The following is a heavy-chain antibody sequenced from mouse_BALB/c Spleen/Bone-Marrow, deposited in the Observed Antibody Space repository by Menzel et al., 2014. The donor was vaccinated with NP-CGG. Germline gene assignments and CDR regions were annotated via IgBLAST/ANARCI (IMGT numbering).Heavy chain of an antibody. CDR2: IRNKANGYTT. J-gene: IGHJ2*01. V-gene: IGHV7-3*02. CDR3: ARDRGLTYFDY. CDR1: GFTFTDYY. Sequence: EVKLMESGGGLVQPGGSLRLSCTTSGFTFTDYYMGWVRQPPGKALEWLGFIRNKANGYTTEYSASVKGRFTIPRDNSQSILYLQMNTLRAEDSATYYCARDRGLTYFDYWGQGTTLTVSS. D-gene: IGHD2-4*01.